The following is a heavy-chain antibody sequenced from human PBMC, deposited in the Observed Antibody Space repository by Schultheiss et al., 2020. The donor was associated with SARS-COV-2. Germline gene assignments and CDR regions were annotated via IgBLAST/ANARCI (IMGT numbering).Heavy chain of an antibody. Sequence: SETLSLTCTVSGGSISSYYWSWIRQPPGKGLEWIGHIHHTGSTNYNPSLKSRVTMSVDTSKNQFSLKLSSVTAADTAVYYCARVGCSSTSCYQNDYWGQGTLVTVSS. V-gene: IGHV4-59*01. CDR2: IHHTGST. J-gene: IGHJ4*02. CDR3: ARVGCSSTSCYQNDY. CDR1: GGSISSYY. D-gene: IGHD2-2*01.